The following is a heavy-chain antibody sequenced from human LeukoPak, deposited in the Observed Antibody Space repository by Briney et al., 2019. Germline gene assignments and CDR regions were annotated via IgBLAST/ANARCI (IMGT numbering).Heavy chain of an antibody. CDR2: MNPNSGNT. J-gene: IGHJ3*02. CDR1: GYTFTSYD. D-gene: IGHD3-3*01. V-gene: IGHV1-8*01. CDR3: ARGAPVPHYYYDFWSGYYDAFDI. Sequence: GASVKVSCKASGYTFTSYDINWVRQATGQGLEWMGWMNPNSGNTGYAQKFQGRVTMTRNTSISTAYMGLSSLRSEDTAVYYCARGAPVPHYYYDFWSGYYDAFDIWGQGTMVTVSS.